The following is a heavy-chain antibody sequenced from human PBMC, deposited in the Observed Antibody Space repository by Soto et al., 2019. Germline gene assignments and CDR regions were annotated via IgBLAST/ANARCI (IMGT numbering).Heavy chain of an antibody. CDR3: ARGARNYYDFDY. CDR1: GFTFSSYW. D-gene: IGHD1-26*01. V-gene: IGHV3-74*01. J-gene: IGHJ4*02. CDR2: IKFDGSIT. Sequence: DVQVVESGGRLVQPGGSLRLSCAASGFTFSSYWLHWVRQTPGKGLVWVSRIKFDGSITNYADSVKGPVTLSRDNAKNTVYLQIDSLRADDRAVYYCARGARNYYDFDYWGQGTLVTVSS.